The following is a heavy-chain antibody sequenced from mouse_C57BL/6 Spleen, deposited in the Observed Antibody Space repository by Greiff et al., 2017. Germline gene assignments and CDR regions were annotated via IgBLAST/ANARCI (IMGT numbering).Heavy chain of an antibody. D-gene: IGHD1-1*01. CDR3: ARKIGITYGSSYDWYFDV. CDR2: IDPSDSYT. CDR1: GYTFTSYW. Sequence: VQLQQPGAELVKPGASVKLSCKASGYTFTSYWMQWVKQRPGQGLEWIGEIDPSDSYTNYNQKFKGKATLTVDTSSSTACMQLSSLTSEDSAVYYCARKIGITYGSSYDWYFDVWGTGTTVTVSS. J-gene: IGHJ1*03. V-gene: IGHV1-50*01.